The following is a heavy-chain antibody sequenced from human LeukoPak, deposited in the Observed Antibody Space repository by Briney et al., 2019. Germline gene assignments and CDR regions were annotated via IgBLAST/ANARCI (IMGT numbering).Heavy chain of an antibody. CDR3: SRDSCGFNWFDP. D-gene: IGHD2-21*01. J-gene: IGHJ5*02. V-gene: IGHV3-7*01. Sequence: PGGCLRLSCAASGFTFSSYWMSWVRQAAGKGLEWVANIKQDGSEKYYVDSVKGRFTISRDNAKNSLYLLINCPRAEATAFDYGSRDSCGFNWFDPWGQGTLVTVSS. CDR1: GFTFSSYW. CDR2: IKQDGSEK.